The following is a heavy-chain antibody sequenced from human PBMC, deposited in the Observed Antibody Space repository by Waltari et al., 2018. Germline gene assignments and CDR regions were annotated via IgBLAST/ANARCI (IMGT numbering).Heavy chain of an antibody. J-gene: IGHJ3*01. CDR2: ISSTRNTI. Sequence: VEVVESGGDLVQPGGSLRLSCVTSGFSFSSFEMNWLGQAPGKGLEWVSVISSTRNTISYADSVKGRFTSSRENAKKSMYLQMNSLRVEDTALYYCAREGSDWSLDVWGQGTSVTVSS. V-gene: IGHV3-48*03. D-gene: IGHD6-19*01. CDR3: AREGSDWSLDV. CDR1: GFSFSSFE.